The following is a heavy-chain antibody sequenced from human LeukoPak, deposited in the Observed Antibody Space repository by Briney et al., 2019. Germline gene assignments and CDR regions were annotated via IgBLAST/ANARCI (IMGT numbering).Heavy chain of an antibody. D-gene: IGHD2-15*01. CDR2: INPNSGGT. J-gene: IGHJ5*02. CDR1: GYTFINYG. V-gene: IGHV1-2*02. CDR3: AREVVAAGEVNWFDP. Sequence: ASVKVSCKASGYTFINYGISWVRQAPGQGLEWMGWINPNSGGTNYAQKFQGRVTMTRDTSISTAYMELSRLRSDDTAVYYCAREVVAAGEVNWFDPWGQGTLVTVSS.